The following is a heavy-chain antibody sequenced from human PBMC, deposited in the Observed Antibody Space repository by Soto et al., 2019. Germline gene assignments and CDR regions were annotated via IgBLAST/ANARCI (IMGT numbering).Heavy chain of an antibody. V-gene: IGHV4-39*01. CDR2: IYYSGST. J-gene: IGHJ6*02. CDR1: GGSISSSSYY. D-gene: IGHD4-17*01. Sequence: SETLSLTCTVSGGSISSSSYYWGWIRQPPGKGLEWIGSIYYSGSTYYNPSLNSRVTISVDTSKNQFSLKLSSVTAAYTAVYYCARSGDYVWYGMDVWGQGTTVTVSS. CDR3: ARSGDYVWYGMDV.